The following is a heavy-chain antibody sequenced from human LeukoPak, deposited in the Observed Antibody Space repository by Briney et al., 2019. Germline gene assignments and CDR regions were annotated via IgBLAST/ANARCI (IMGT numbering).Heavy chain of an antibody. J-gene: IGHJ4*02. Sequence: ASVKVSCKASGYTFTGYYMHWVRQAPGQGLEGMGWINPNSGGTNYAQKFQGRVTMTRDTSISTAYMELSRLRSDDTAVYYCARSRQLGYSSSSPDYWGQGTLVTVSS. CDR1: GYTFTGYY. D-gene: IGHD6-6*01. V-gene: IGHV1-2*02. CDR3: ARSRQLGYSSSSPDY. CDR2: INPNSGGT.